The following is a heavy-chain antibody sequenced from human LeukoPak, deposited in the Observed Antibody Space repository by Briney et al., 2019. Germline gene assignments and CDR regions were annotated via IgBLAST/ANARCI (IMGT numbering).Heavy chain of an antibody. J-gene: IGHJ4*02. CDR2: IAGSSGYI. CDR3: ARGMSVGATEFDY. D-gene: IGHD1-26*01. CDR1: GFTFSSYT. Sequence: GGSLRLSCAASGFTFSSYTMNWVRQAPGKGLEWVSSIAGSSGYISYADSVKGRFTISRDNAKKSLYLQMTSLTAEDTAVYYCARGMSVGATEFDYWGQGTLVTVSS. V-gene: IGHV3-21*01.